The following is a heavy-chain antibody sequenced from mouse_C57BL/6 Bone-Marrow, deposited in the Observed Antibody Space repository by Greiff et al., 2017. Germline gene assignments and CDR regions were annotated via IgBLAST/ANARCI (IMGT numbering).Heavy chain of an antibody. V-gene: IGHV1-52*01. Sequence: VQLQQPGAELVRPGSSVKLSCKASGYTFTSYWMHWVKQRPIQGLEWIGNIDPSDSETHYTQKFKDKATLTVDKSSSTADMQLSSLTSEDSAVYYCARYYGSSYFDYWGQGTTLTVSS. CDR1: GYTFTSYW. J-gene: IGHJ2*01. D-gene: IGHD1-1*01. CDR3: ARYYGSSYFDY. CDR2: IDPSDSET.